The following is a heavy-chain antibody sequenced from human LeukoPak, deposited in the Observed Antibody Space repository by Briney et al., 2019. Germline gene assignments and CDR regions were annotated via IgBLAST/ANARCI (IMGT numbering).Heavy chain of an antibody. CDR3: ARLGSGSSGWYP. V-gene: IGHV4-4*09. Sequence: SETLSLTCTVSGGSISSYYWSWIRQPPGKGLEGIGYIYTSGSTNYNPSLKSRVTISVDTSKNQFSLKLSSVTAADTAVYYCARLGSGSSGWYPWGQGTLVTVSS. J-gene: IGHJ4*02. D-gene: IGHD6-19*01. CDR2: IYTSGST. CDR1: GGSISSYY.